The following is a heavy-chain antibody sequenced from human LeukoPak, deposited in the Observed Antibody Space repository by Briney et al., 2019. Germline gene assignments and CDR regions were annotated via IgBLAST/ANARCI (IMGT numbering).Heavy chain of an antibody. CDR3: ARDTDYSMVRGVDPSLFDP. D-gene: IGHD3-10*01. CDR2: ISYDGSNK. CDR1: GFTFSSYA. Sequence: GGSLRLSCAASGFTFSSYAMHWVRQAPGKGLEWVAVISYDGSNKYYADSVKGRFTISRDNSKNTLYLQMNSPRAEDTAVYYCARDTDYSMVRGVDPSLFDPWGQGTLVTVSS. V-gene: IGHV3-30-3*01. J-gene: IGHJ5*02.